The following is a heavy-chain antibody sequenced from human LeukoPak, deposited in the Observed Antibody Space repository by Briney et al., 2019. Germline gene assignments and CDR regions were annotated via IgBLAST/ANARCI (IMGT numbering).Heavy chain of an antibody. CDR3: ARGEQEMATMSIDY. V-gene: IGHV3-7*01. CDR1: RFIFSSYW. Sequence: GSLRLSCATSRFIFSSYWMTWVRRTPGKGLEWVASINQDGSDKYYVDSVKGRFTISRDNAKKSLYLEMSSLRAEDTAVYYCARGEQEMATMSIDYWGQGTLVTVSS. D-gene: IGHD5-24*01. J-gene: IGHJ4*02. CDR2: INQDGSDK.